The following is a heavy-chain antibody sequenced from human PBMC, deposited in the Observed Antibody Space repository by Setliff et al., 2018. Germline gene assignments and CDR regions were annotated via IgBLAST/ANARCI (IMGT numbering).Heavy chain of an antibody. Sequence: ASVKVSCKASGYTFTSHYMHWVRQAPGLGLEWMGTINPSCGRTSYAQKFQGRVTMTRDTSTSTVYMDMSSLRSEDTAVYYCARDVFPYHYEGAFDIWGQGTMVTVS. CDR2: INPSCGRT. D-gene: IGHD3-22*01. CDR1: GYTFTSHY. CDR3: ARDVFPYHYEGAFDI. J-gene: IGHJ3*02. V-gene: IGHV1-46*01.